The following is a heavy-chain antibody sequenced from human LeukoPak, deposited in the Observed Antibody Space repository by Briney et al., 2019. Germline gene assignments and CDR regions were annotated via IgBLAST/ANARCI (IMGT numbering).Heavy chain of an antibody. J-gene: IGHJ6*04. V-gene: IGHV4-34*01. CDR3: ARGFAYCGGDCYSPWGLDV. CDR2: INHSENT. D-gene: IGHD2-21*02. CDR1: GGSFSGYY. Sequence: PSETLSLTCAVYGGSFSGYYWSWIRQPPGKGLEWIGEINHSENTNYNPSLKSRVTISVDTSKNQFSLKLSSVTAADTSVYYCARGFAYCGGDCYSPWGLDVWGKGITVTVSS.